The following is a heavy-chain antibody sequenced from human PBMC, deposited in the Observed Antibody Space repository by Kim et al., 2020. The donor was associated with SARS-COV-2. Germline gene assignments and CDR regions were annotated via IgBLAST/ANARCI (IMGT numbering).Heavy chain of an antibody. CDR3: AKGWSYYDIFTGYYNPPEAFDI. CDR1: GFTFSSYG. V-gene: IGHV3-33*06. J-gene: IGHJ3*02. CDR2: IWYDGSNK. Sequence: GGSLSLSCAASGFTFSSYGMHWVRQAPGKGLEWVAVIWYDGSNKYYADSVKGRFTISRDNSKNTLYLQMNSLRAEDTAVYYCAKGWSYYDIFTGYYNPPEAFDIWGQGSMGNVS. D-gene: IGHD3-9*01.